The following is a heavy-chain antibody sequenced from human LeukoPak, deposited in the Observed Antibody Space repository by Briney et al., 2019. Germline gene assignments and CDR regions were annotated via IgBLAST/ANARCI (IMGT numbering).Heavy chain of an antibody. CDR3: AKSYSSGWYYFDY. CDR1: GFTFSSYG. CDR2: MSYDGSNK. J-gene: IGHJ4*02. V-gene: IGHV3-30*18. Sequence: GRSLRLSCAASGFTFSSYGMHWVRQAPGKGPEWVAFMSYDGSNKYYADSVKGRFTISRDHSKNTLYLQMNSLRAEDTAVYYCAKSYSSGWYYFDYWGQGTLVTVSS. D-gene: IGHD6-19*01.